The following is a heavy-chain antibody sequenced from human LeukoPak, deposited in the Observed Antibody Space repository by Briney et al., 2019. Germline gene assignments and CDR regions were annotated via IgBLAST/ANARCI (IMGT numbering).Heavy chain of an antibody. Sequence: PGGSLRLSCAASGSTFSSYSMNWVRQAPGKGLEWVSSISSSSSYIYYADSVKGRFTISRDNAKNSLYLQMNSLRAEDTAVYYCARDGTYYDSSGYDDQPGYFDYWGQGTLVTVSS. CDR1: GSTFSSYS. V-gene: IGHV3-21*01. D-gene: IGHD3-22*01. CDR3: ARDGTYYDSSGYDDQPGYFDY. J-gene: IGHJ4*02. CDR2: ISSSSSYI.